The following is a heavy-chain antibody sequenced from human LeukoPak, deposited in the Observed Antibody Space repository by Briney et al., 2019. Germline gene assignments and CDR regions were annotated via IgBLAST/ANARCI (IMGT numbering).Heavy chain of an antibody. V-gene: IGHV3-53*01. Sequence: SGGSLRLSCAASGFLVNDYGMHWVRQAPGKGPEWVSLIYSGGSTYYADSVKGRFTISRDNSKNTLYLQMNSLRAEDTAVYYCARALGTQLYYFDYWGQGTLVTVSS. D-gene: IGHD1-1*01. CDR2: IYSGGST. CDR3: ARALGTQLYYFDY. J-gene: IGHJ4*02. CDR1: GFLVNDYG.